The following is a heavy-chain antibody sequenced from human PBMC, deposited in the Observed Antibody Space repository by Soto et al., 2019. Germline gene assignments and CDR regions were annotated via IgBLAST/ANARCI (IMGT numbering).Heavy chain of an antibody. CDR1: GGSFSSGAYY. V-gene: IGHV4-31*03. Sequence: QVQLQESGPGLVKPSQNLSLTCTVSGGSFSSGAYYWSWVRRHPGMGLEWIGYISYRGTPYYNPSLKSRLTISVDASKNQFSLRLSSVTAADTAVYYCARVSATSTRWFDPWGQGTLVTVSS. D-gene: IGHD6-13*01. CDR2: ISYRGTP. CDR3: ARVSATSTRWFDP. J-gene: IGHJ5*02.